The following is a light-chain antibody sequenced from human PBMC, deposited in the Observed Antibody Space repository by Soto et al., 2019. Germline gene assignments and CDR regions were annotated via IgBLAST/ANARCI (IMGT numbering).Light chain of an antibody. V-gene: IGKV1-33*01. CDR2: DAY. J-gene: IGKJ3*01. CDR3: QKSDHLPL. Sequence: DIQMTQSPPSLSASVGDRVTITFQASHDFGNSLNWYQDKPGQAPKLVIYDAYNLETGVPSTFSGSGYGTHFTFTISSLRPEDIATYYCQKSDHLPLFGPGTKVD. CDR1: HDFGNS.